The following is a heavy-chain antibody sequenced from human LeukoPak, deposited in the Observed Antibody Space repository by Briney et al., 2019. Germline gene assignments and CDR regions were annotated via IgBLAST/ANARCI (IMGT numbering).Heavy chain of an antibody. D-gene: IGHD6-19*01. CDR2: INHSGST. CDR3: ARVAVAGTNWFDP. Sequence: SETLSLTCAVYGGSFSGYYWSWIRQPPGKGLEWIGEINHSGSTNCNPSLKSRVTISVDTSKNQFSLKLSSVTAADTAVYYCARVAVAGTNWFDPWGQGTLVTVSS. J-gene: IGHJ5*02. V-gene: IGHV4-34*01. CDR1: GGSFSGYY.